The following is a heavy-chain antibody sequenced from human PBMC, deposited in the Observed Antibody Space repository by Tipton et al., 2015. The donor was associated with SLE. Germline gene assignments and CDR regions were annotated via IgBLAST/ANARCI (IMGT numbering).Heavy chain of an antibody. Sequence: TLSLTCTVSGGSISSGDYYWSWIRQPPGKGLEWIGYIYYSGSTYYNPSLQSRVTISVDTSKNQFSLKLSSVTAADTAVYYCAREGSWSVAVAATGAFDIWGQGTMVTVSS. CDR1: GGSISSGDYY. V-gene: IGHV4-30-4*01. J-gene: IGHJ3*02. CDR2: IYYSGST. D-gene: IGHD6-19*01. CDR3: AREGSWSVAVAATGAFDI.